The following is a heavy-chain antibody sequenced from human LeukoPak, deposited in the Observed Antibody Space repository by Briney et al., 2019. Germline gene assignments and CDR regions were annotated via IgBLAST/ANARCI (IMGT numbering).Heavy chain of an antibody. Sequence: SETLSLTCTVSGGSISSYYWSWIRQPPGKGLEWIGYIYYSGSTNYNPSLKSRVTISVDTSKNQFSLKLSSVTAADTAVYYCARDGSGSYAFDIWGQGTMDTVSS. D-gene: IGHD1-26*01. CDR3: ARDGSGSYAFDI. CDR2: IYYSGST. V-gene: IGHV4-59*01. J-gene: IGHJ3*02. CDR1: GGSISSYY.